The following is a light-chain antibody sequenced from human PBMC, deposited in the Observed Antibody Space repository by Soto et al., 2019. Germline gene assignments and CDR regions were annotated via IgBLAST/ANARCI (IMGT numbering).Light chain of an antibody. V-gene: IGLV2-14*01. CDR3: SSYTSSSTPVYV. J-gene: IGLJ1*01. Sequence: QSALTQPASVSGSPGPSITISCTGTSSDVGGYNYVSWYQQHPGKAPKLMIYDVSNRPSGVSNRFSGSKSGNTASLTISGLQAEDEADYYCSSYTSSSTPVYVFGTGTKVTV. CDR1: SSDVGGYNY. CDR2: DVS.